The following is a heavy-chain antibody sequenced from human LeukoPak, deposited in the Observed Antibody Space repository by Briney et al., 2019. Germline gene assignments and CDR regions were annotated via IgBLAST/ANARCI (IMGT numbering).Heavy chain of an antibody. CDR1: GGSISSYY. Sequence: SETLSLTCTVSGGSISSYYWSWIRQPPGKGLEWIGYIYYSGSTNYNPSLKSRVTIAVDTSKNQFSLKLSSVTAADTAVYYCASVLGGSFDYWGQGTLVTVSS. CDR2: IYYSGST. CDR3: ASVLGGSFDY. D-gene: IGHD3-10*01. J-gene: IGHJ4*02. V-gene: IGHV4-59*01.